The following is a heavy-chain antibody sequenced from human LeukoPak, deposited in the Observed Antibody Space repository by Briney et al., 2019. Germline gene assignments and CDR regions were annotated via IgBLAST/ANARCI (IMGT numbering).Heavy chain of an antibody. V-gene: IGHV1-2*04. CDR3: ARGPGLVVRGVIITNWFDP. D-gene: IGHD3-10*01. J-gene: IGHJ5*02. Sequence: ASVKVSCKASGYTFTGYYMHWVRQAPGQGLEWMGWINPNSGGTNYAQKFQGWVTMTRDTSISTAYMELSRLRSDDTAVYYCARGPGLVVRGVIITNWFDPWGQGTLVSVSS. CDR2: INPNSGGT. CDR1: GYTFTGYY.